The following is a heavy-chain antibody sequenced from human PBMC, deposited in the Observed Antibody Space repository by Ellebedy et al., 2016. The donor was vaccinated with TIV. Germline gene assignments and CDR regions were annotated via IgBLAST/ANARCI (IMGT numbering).Heavy chain of an antibody. CDR2: INPSGGST. D-gene: IGHD5-24*01. J-gene: IGHJ6*02. Sequence: ASVKVSCKASGYTFTGYYMHWVRQAPGQGLEWMGIINPSGGSTSYAQKFQGRVTMTRGTSTSTVYMELSSLRSEDTAVYYCARVGDGYNRGYYYYGMDVWGQGTTVTVSS. V-gene: IGHV1-46*01. CDR1: GYTFTGYY. CDR3: ARVGDGYNRGYYYYGMDV.